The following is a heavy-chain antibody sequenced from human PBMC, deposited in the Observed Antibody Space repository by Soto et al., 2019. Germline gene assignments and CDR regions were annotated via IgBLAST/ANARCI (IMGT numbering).Heavy chain of an antibody. CDR1: GGTFSSYA. D-gene: IGHD3-22*01. V-gene: IGHV1-69*12. J-gene: IGHJ4*02. Sequence: QVQLVQSGAEVKKPGSSVKVSCTASGGTFSSYAISWVRQAPGQGLEWMGGIIPIFGTANYAQKFQGRVTITADASTRTAYMELSSLRSEDTAVYYCAAKFYYDSSGYYPNAPFDYWGQGTLVTVSS. CDR2: IIPIFGTA. CDR3: AAKFYYDSSGYYPNAPFDY.